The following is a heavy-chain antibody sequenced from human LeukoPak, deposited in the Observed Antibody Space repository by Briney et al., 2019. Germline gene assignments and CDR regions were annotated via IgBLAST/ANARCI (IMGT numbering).Heavy chain of an antibody. Sequence: GGSLRLSCAASGFSFSSYGMLWVRQAPGKGLEWVAVIWHDGSNKYYADSVKGRFTISRDNSKNTLYLQMNSLRAEDTAVYFCARAVGPYDYWGQGTLVTVSS. D-gene: IGHD3-10*01. V-gene: IGHV3-33*01. CDR2: IWHDGSNK. J-gene: IGHJ4*02. CDR3: ARAVGPYDY. CDR1: GFSFSSYG.